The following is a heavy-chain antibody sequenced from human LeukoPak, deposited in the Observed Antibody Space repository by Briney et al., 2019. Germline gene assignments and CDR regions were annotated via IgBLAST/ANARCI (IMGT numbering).Heavy chain of an antibody. D-gene: IGHD6-13*01. CDR2: INHSRST. CDR3: ARGGPGYSRSWTLGY. V-gene: IGHV4-34*01. J-gene: IGHJ4*02. CDR1: GGSFSGYY. Sequence: PSETLSLTCAVYGGSFSGYYWSWIRQPPGKGLEWIGEINHSRSTNYNPSLKSRVTISVDTSKNQFSLKLSSVTAADTAVYYCARGGPGYSRSWTLGYWGQGTLVTVSS.